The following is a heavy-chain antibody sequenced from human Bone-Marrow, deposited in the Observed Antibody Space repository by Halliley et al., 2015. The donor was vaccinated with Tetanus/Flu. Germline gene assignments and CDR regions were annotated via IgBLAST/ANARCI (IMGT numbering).Heavy chain of an antibody. J-gene: IGHJ4*02. V-gene: IGHV3-23*01. CDR3: AAKGTTTWFNYYLGY. Sequence: SLRLSCAASGLTFSNYAMTWVRQAPGRGLEWVATIVGNGDETHYADSLRGRFTISRDNSRNTLFLQMYSLRDEDTALYYCAAKGTTTWFNYYLGYWGQGALATVSS. D-gene: IGHD4-4*01. CDR1: GLTFSNYA. CDR2: IVGNGDET.